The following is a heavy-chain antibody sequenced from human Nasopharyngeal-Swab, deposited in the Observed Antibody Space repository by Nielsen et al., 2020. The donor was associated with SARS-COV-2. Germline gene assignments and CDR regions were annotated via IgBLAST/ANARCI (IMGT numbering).Heavy chain of an antibody. D-gene: IGHD4-17*01. V-gene: IGHV3-21*04. CDR2: VSTGGDYI. CDR3: AQDDDYGDYGVEFCAF. J-gene: IGHJ4*02. CDR1: GFTFRFYT. Sequence: GESLKISCAASGFTFRFYTMHWVRQAPGKGLEWVSYVSTGGDYIHYADLVQGRFAISRDNAKDSLYLQMNSLGAEDTAVYYCAQDDDYGDYGVEFCAFWGPGTLVTVSS.